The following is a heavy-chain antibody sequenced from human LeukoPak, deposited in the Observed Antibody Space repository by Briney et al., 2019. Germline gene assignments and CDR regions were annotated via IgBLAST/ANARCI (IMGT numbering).Heavy chain of an antibody. CDR3: ARGPATAADY. Sequence: ASVKVSGKAFEYTYTSNYMHWVRQAPGQGLEWMGIINPSGGSTSYAQKFQGRVTMTRAMSTSTVYMELSSLRSEDTAVYCCARGPATAADYWGQGTLVTVSS. D-gene: IGHD2-15*01. CDR1: EYTYTSNY. CDR2: INPSGGST. V-gene: IGHV1-46*01. J-gene: IGHJ4*02.